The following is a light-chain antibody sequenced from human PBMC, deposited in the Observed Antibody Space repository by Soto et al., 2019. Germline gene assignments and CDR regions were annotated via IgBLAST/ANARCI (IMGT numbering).Light chain of an antibody. CDR3: QHYNSYSEA. J-gene: IGKJ1*01. CDR2: KAS. V-gene: IGKV1-5*03. CDR1: QPISSY. Sequence: DIQMTQSPSSLSASVGDRVTITCRASQPISSYLNWYQQKPGKAPKLLIYKASTLKSGVPSRFSGSGSGTEFTLTISSLQPDDFATYYCQHYNSYSEAFGQGTKVDIK.